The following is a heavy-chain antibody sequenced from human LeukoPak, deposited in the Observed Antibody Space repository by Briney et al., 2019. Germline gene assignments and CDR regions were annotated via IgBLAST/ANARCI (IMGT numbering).Heavy chain of an antibody. CDR3: ASSYSSSSFTR. V-gene: IGHV3-21*01. J-gene: IGHJ4*02. D-gene: IGHD6-6*01. CDR2: ISSSSSYI. CDR1: GFTVSSNY. Sequence: TGGSLRLSCAASGFTVSSNYMSWVRQAPGKGLEWVSSISSSSSYIYYADSVKGRFTISRDNAKNSLYLQMNSLRAEDTAVYYCASSYSSSSFTRWGQGTLVTVSS.